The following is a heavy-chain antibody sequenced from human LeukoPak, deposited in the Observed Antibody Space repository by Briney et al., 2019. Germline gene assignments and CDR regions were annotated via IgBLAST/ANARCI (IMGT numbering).Heavy chain of an antibody. J-gene: IGHJ4*02. V-gene: IGHV4-30-4*01. D-gene: IGHD5-18*01. CDR2: IYYSGST. Sequence: SETLSLTCAVYGGSFSGYYWSWIRQPPGKGLEWIGYIYYSGSTYYNPSLKSRVTISVDTSKNQFSLKLSSVTAADTAVYYCARDRYSYGVGYFDYWGQGTLVTVSS. CDR1: GGSFSGYY. CDR3: ARDRYSYGVGYFDY.